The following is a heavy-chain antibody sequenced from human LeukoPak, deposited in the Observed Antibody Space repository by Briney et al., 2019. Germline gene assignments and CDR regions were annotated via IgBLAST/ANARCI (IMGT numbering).Heavy chain of an antibody. Sequence: PGGSLRLSCAASGFTFSSYSMNWVRQAPGKGLEWVSSISSSSIYIYYADSVKGRFSISRDDAKNLLFLQMNGLRVEDTAVYYCARDMTTATTCYLEHWGQGTLVTVSS. CDR3: ARDMTTATTCYLEH. V-gene: IGHV3-21*06. D-gene: IGHD4-17*01. J-gene: IGHJ1*01. CDR2: ISSSSIYI. CDR1: GFTFSSYS.